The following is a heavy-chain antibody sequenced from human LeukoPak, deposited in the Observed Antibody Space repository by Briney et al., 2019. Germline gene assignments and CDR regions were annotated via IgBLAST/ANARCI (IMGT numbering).Heavy chain of an antibody. CDR2: IYYSGST. CDR3: ARTPGYSSSWYRDAFDI. CDR1: GGSISSSSYY. V-gene: IGHV4-39*01. J-gene: IGHJ3*02. D-gene: IGHD6-13*01. Sequence: SETLSLTCTVSGGSISSSSYYWGWIRQPTEKALEWIGSIYYSGSTYYNPSLRSRVTISVDTSKNQFSLKLSSVTAADTAVYYCARTPGYSSSWYRDAFDIWGQGTMVTVSS.